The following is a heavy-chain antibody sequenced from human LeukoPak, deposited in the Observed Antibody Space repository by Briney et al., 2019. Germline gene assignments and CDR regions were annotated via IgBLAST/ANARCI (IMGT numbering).Heavy chain of an antibody. V-gene: IGHV3-23*01. J-gene: IGHJ3*02. CDR1: GFIFSDYA. CDR3: AKDSWSRNGIYDPFDI. CDR2: VGGDDTT. D-gene: IGHD2-8*01. Sequence: QSGGSLRLSCAASGFIFSDYAMNWVRQAPGKGLEWVSVVGGDDTTFYTDSVKGRFTIFRDNSKNTLSLQMNSLRLEDTAVYYCAKDSWSRNGIYDPFDIWGQGTMVTVSS.